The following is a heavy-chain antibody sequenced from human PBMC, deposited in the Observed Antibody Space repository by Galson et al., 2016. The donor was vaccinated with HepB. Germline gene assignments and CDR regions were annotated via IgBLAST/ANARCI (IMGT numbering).Heavy chain of an antibody. Sequence: SLRLSCAASGFTFNNYAMHWVRQAPGKGLDWVAVVSYDGSKKYYADSVKGRFTISRDNSKNTLYLQMNSLRAEDTAVYYCVTYYYDSSGGDNAFDIWGQGTMVTVSS. V-gene: IGHV3-30*03. CDR3: VTYYYDSSGGDNAFDI. J-gene: IGHJ3*02. CDR2: VSYDGSKK. D-gene: IGHD3-22*01. CDR1: GFTFNNYA.